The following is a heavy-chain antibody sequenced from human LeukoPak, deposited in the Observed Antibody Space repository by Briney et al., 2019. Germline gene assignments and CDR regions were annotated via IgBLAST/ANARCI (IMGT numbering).Heavy chain of an antibody. CDR3: ARDFYDSSGYYYFWFDP. D-gene: IGHD3-22*01. V-gene: IGHV3-21*01. CDR2: ISSSSSYI. J-gene: IGHJ5*02. Sequence: GGSLRLSCAASGFTFSSYSMNWVRQAPGKGLEWVSSISSSSSYIYYADSVKGRFTIPRDNAKNSLYLQMDSLRAEDTAVYYCARDFYDSSGYYYFWFDPWGQGTLVTVSS. CDR1: GFTFSSYS.